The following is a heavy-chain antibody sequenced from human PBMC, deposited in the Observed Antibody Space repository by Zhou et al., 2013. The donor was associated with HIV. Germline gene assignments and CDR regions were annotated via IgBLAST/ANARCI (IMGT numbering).Heavy chain of an antibody. CDR1: GYTFTGYY. CDR3: ARERAAGIAAAGTGTAFDI. Sequence: QVQLVQSGAEVKKPGASVKVSCKASGYTFTGYYMHWVRQAPGQGLEWMGWINPNSGGTNYAQKFQGRVTMTRDTSISTAYMELSRLRSDDTAVYYCARERAAGIAAAGTGTAFDIWGQGTMVTVSS. CDR2: INPNSGGT. V-gene: IGHV1-2*02. J-gene: IGHJ3*02. D-gene: IGHD6-13*01.